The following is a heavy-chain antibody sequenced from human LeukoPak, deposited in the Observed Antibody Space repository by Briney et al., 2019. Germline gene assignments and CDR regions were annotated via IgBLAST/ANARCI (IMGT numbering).Heavy chain of an antibody. D-gene: IGHD3-10*01. J-gene: IGHJ4*02. V-gene: IGHV4-59*01. CDR1: GGYIRSYY. Sequence: SETLSLTCTVSGGYIRSYYWSWIRQPPGKGLEWIGYIYYSGSTNYNPSLKSRVTISVDMSRKHFFLDLSSVTAADTAVYYCARAVHYSGTSDQYTGGWYYFDFWGQGTLVTVSS. CDR3: ARAVHYSGTSDQYTGGWYYFDF. CDR2: IYYSGST.